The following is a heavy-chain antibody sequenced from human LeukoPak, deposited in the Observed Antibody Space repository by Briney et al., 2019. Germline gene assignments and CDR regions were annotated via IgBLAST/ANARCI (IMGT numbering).Heavy chain of an antibody. D-gene: IGHD3-9*01. Sequence: GGSLRLSCGASGFTFSDYSMNWVRQAPGKGLEWVSSIRSSSSYLYYADSVKGRFTISRDNAKNSLYLQMNSLRAEDTAVYYCAKIKYFDWFDYWGQGTLVTVSS. J-gene: IGHJ4*02. CDR1: GFTFSDYS. CDR2: IRSSSSYL. CDR3: AKIKYFDWFDY. V-gene: IGHV3-21*01.